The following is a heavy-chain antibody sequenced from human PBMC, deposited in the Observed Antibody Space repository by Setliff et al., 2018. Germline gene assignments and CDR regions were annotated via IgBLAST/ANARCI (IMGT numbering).Heavy chain of an antibody. Sequence: SETLSLTCAVYGGSFSGYYWSWIRQPPGKGLEWIGEINHSGSTNYNPSLKSRVTISVDTSKNQFSLKLSSVTAADTAVYYCAGSLGGFDYWGQGTLVTVS. J-gene: IGHJ4*02. CDR1: GGSFSGYY. CDR3: AGSLGGFDY. V-gene: IGHV4-34*01. CDR2: INHSGST. D-gene: IGHD3-16*01.